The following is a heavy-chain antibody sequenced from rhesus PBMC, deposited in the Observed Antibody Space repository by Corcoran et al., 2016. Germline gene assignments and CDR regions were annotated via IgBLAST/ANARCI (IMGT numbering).Heavy chain of an antibody. CDR3: ARENYLYGLDS. CDR2: INPYNGNT. J-gene: IGHJ6*01. V-gene: IGHV1S2*01. Sequence: QVQLVQSGAEVKKPGSSVKVSCKASGYTFTDYYMHWVRQAPRQGLEWMEWINPYNGNTKYAQKFQGRVTMTRDTSTSTAYMELSSLRSEDTAVYYCARENYLYGLDSWGQGVVVTVSS. CDR1: GYTFTDYY. D-gene: IGHD1-1*01.